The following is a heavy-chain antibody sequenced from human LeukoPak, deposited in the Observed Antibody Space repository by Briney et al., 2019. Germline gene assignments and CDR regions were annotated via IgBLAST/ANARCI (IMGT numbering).Heavy chain of an antibody. J-gene: IGHJ4*02. Sequence: ASVKVTCKASGYTFTGYYMHWVRQAPGQGLEWMGWINPNSGGTNYAQKFQGRVTMTRDTSISTAYMELSKLRSDDTAVYYCARDWDVVCFDYWGQGTLVTVSS. V-gene: IGHV1-2*02. CDR1: GYTFTGYY. CDR3: ARDWDVVCFDY. D-gene: IGHD5/OR15-5a*01. CDR2: INPNSGGT.